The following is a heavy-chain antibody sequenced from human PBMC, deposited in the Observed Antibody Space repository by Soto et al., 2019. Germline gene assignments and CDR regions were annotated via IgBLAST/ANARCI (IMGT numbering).Heavy chain of an antibody. D-gene: IGHD3-22*01. CDR1: GFSFSGYN. CDR2: ISGDSNYI. J-gene: IGHJ3*01. V-gene: IGHV3-21*01. Sequence: GGSLRLSCAASGFSFSGYNMNWVRQAPGKGLEWVSSISGDSNYIYYADSVQGRFTISRDNAKNSVYLQMNSLRAEDTAVYYCARVVYFDRSAYGLWGQGTMVTVS. CDR3: ARVVYFDRSAYGL.